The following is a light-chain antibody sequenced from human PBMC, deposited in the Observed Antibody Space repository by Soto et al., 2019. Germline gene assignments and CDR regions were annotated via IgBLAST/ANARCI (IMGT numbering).Light chain of an antibody. Sequence: QSALTQPASVSGSPGQSITISCTGPSSDVGGYNYVSWYQQHPGKAPKLMIYEVSNRPSGVSNRFSGSKSGNTASLTISGLQAEDEADYYCSSYTSSSTLWVFGTGTKVTVL. CDR3: SSYTSSSTLWV. J-gene: IGLJ1*01. CDR1: SSDVGGYNY. CDR2: EVS. V-gene: IGLV2-14*01.